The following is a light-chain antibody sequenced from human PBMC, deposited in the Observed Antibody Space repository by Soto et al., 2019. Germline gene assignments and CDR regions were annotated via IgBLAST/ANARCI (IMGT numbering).Light chain of an antibody. CDR3: KKYGSSQRK. J-gene: IGKJ1*01. Sequence: EILLTPSPGTLSFSLGEISPLSCLSSQSVSSSYLAWYQQKPGQANRLLIYGAFTRATGITARFSGTGSGTEFTLTIRRMEPEDFAVYCCKKYGSSQRKCGNGTTVDIK. CDR1: QSVSSSY. V-gene: IGKV3-20*01. CDR2: GAF.